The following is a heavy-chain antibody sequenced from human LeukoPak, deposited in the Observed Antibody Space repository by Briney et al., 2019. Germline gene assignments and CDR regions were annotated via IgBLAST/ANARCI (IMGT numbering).Heavy chain of an antibody. CDR2: INHSGST. V-gene: IGHV4-34*01. CDR1: GGSFSGYY. J-gene: IGHJ3*02. D-gene: IGHD3-22*01. CDR3: AKSNGYGLIDI. Sequence: SSETLSLTCAVYGGSFSGYYWSWIRQPPGKGLEWIGEINHSGSTNYNPSLKSRVTISLDTSRNQFSLKLNSVTAADTAVYYCAKSNGYGLIDIWGQGTMVTVSS.